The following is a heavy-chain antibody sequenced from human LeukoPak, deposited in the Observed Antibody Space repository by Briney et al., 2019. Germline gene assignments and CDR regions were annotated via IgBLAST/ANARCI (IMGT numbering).Heavy chain of an antibody. V-gene: IGHV1-3*01. CDR3: ARRYYDILTGYFAFDY. CDR1: GYTFTRYA. CDR2: INACNGNT. J-gene: IGHJ4*02. D-gene: IGHD3-9*01. Sequence: GASVKVFCKASGYTFTRYAMHWVRQAPGQRLEWMGWINACNGNTKYSQKFQGRVTITRDTSARTAYMELSSLRSEDTAVYYCARRYYDILTGYFAFDYWGQGTLVTVSS.